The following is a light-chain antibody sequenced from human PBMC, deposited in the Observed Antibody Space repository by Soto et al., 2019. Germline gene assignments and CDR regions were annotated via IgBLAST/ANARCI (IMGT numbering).Light chain of an antibody. J-gene: IGKJ2*01. CDR2: GTS. CDR1: ESVSTDS. CDR3: QQSGGSLYT. Sequence: EIVLTQSPGTLSLSPGERATLSCRASESVSTDSLAWYQQRPGQPPRLLIFGTSSRATGIPDRFSGRGSETDFTLTITRLEPEDFAVYFCQQSGGSLYTFGQGTK. V-gene: IGKV3-20*01.